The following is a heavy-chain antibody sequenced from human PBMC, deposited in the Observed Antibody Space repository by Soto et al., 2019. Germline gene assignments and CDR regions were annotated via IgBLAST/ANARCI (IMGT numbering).Heavy chain of an antibody. Sequence: GGSLRLSCAASGFIFSNFAMSWVRQAPGKGLEWVSAINGVGGRTFYSDSVRGRFTISRDNSKNRLYLQMNSLRAEDTAEYFCAKDFLDIVSKSWYFDLWGRGTRVTVSS. D-gene: IGHD5-12*01. J-gene: IGHJ2*01. CDR1: GFIFSNFA. CDR3: AKDFLDIVSKSWYFDL. CDR2: INGVGGRT. V-gene: IGHV3-23*01.